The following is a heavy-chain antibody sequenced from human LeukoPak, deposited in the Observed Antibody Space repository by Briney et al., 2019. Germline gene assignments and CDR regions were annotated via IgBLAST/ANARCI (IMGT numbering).Heavy chain of an antibody. CDR2: IYYSGST. J-gene: IGHJ3*02. Sequence: PSETLSLTCTVSGGSIDSSSFYWGWLRQPPGKGLDWIGSIYYSGSTYYNPSFKSRVTISVDTSKNHFSLKLSSVTAADTAAYSCARGSATTVTTTAFDMWGQGTMVTVSS. CDR3: ARGSATTVTTTAFDM. D-gene: IGHD4-17*01. V-gene: IGHV4-39*02. CDR1: GGSIDSSSFY.